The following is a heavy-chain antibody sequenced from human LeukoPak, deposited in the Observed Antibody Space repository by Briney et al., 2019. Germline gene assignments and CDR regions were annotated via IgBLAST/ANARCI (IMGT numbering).Heavy chain of an antibody. CDR1: GGSFSVYY. V-gene: IGHV4-34*01. Sequence: MASETVSLTCAVYGGSFSVYYWSWIRQPPGKGLECIGEINHSGSTNFHPSLKSLVTISVYTSKNQFSLKLSYVTGAGTAVYYCARGTRRRRAFDIWGQGTMVSVSS. D-gene: IGHD1-1*01. CDR3: ARGTRRRRAFDI. CDR2: INHSGST. J-gene: IGHJ3*02.